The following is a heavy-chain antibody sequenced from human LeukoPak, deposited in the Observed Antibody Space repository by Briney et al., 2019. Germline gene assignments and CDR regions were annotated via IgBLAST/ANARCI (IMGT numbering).Heavy chain of an antibody. CDR1: GGSISSGGYY. CDR2: IYHSGST. V-gene: IGHV4-30-2*01. D-gene: IGHD6-19*01. CDR3: ARGPSSSDFDY. J-gene: IGHJ4*02. Sequence: SETLSLTCTVSGGSISSGGYYWSWIRQPPGKGLEWIGYIYHSGSTYYNPSLKSRVTISVDRSKNQFSLKLSSVTAADTAVYYCARGPSSSDFDYWGQGTLVTVSS.